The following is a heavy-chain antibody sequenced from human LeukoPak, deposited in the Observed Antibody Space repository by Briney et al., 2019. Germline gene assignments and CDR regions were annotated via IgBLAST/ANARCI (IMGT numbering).Heavy chain of an antibody. Sequence: PSETLSLTCTVSGGSISSYYWSWIRQPPGKGLEWIGYIYYSGSTNYNPSLKSRVTMSVDMSKNQVSLRLRSVTAADTAVYYCARDGYCSSASCYNLFDPWGQGSLVTVSS. CDR3: ARDGYCSSASCYNLFDP. J-gene: IGHJ5*02. D-gene: IGHD2-2*02. V-gene: IGHV4-59*12. CDR2: IYYSGST. CDR1: GGSISSYY.